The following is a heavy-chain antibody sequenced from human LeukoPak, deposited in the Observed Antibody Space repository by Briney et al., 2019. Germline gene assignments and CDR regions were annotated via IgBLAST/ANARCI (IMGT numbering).Heavy chain of an antibody. D-gene: IGHD5-24*01. V-gene: IGHV3-23*01. CDR3: AKVSWLGTLPSYHFDS. CDR1: GFTFSDHA. Sequence: GGSLRLSCAASGFTFSDHAMSWVRQAPGKGLEWVSAIRGTGTTTFYAASVKGRFTISRDNSKNSADLQMNSLRAEDTAVYYCAKVSWLGTLPSYHFDSWGQGTQVTVSS. J-gene: IGHJ4*02. CDR2: IRGTGTTT.